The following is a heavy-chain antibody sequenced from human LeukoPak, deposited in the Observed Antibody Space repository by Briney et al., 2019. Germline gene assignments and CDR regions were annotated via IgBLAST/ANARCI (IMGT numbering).Heavy chain of an antibody. CDR2: INSDGSST. J-gene: IGHJ4*01. CDR1: GFTFRIFW. D-gene: IGHD6-25*01. V-gene: IGHV3-74*01. Sequence: GGSLRLSCATSGFTFRIFWMHWVRQVPGKGLVWVSRINSDGSSTSYAGSVKGRFTISRDNAKNTLYLQMNSLRVEDTAIYYCARKPAPADWGQGTLVTVSS. CDR3: ARKPAPAD.